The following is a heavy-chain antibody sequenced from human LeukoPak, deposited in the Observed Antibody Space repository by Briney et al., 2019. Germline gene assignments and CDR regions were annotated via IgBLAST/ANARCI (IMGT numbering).Heavy chain of an antibody. CDR2: INAYNGIT. Sequence: ASVKVSCKASGYTFTGHYMHWVRQAPGQGLEWMGWINAYNGITNYAQNLQGRVTMTTDTSTTTAYMELRSLRSDDTAVYYCARDWSGGGNSGRAFDIWGQGTMVTVSS. D-gene: IGHD4-23*01. CDR3: ARDWSGGGNSGRAFDI. J-gene: IGHJ3*02. V-gene: IGHV1-18*04. CDR1: GYTFTGHY.